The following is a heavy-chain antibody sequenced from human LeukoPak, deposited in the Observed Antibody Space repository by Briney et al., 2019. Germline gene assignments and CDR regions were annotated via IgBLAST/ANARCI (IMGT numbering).Heavy chain of an antibody. V-gene: IGHV1-8*01. Sequence: ASVKVSCKASGHTFTSYDINWVRQATGQGLEWMGWMNPDSGNTGYAQKFQGRVTMTRNPSISTAYMELSSLTSEDTAVYYCARVVEYYYGSGSYYNDYWGQGTLVTVSS. CDR1: GHTFTSYD. D-gene: IGHD3-10*01. J-gene: IGHJ4*02. CDR2: MNPDSGNT. CDR3: ARVVEYYYGSGSYYNDY.